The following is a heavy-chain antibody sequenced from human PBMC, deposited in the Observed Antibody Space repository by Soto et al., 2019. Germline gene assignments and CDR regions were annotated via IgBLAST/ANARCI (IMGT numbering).Heavy chain of an antibody. CDR2: IYWDDDK. D-gene: IGHD5-18*01. V-gene: IGHV2-5*02. CDR1: GFSLSTSGVG. Sequence: QITLKESGPTLVKPTQTLTLTCTFSGFSLSTSGVGVGWIRQPPGKALEWLALIYWDDDKRYSPSLKSRLTSTKXXSXNXGVLTMTNMDPVDTATYYCAHSEDSYGSNYYYGMDVWGQGTTVTVSS. CDR3: AHSEDSYGSNYYYGMDV. J-gene: IGHJ6*02.